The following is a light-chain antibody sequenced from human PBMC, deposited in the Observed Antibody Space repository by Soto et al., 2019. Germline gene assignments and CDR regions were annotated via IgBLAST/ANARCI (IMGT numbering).Light chain of an antibody. CDR2: DAS. Sequence: EIVLTQSPATLSLSPGEGATLSCRASHTVRSNYLAWYQQKPGQAPRLLIYDASSRATGIPDRFSGGGSGTDFTLTISRLEPEDFAVYYCQQFSSYPLTFGGGTKVDIK. V-gene: IGKV3-20*01. CDR3: QQFSSYPLT. J-gene: IGKJ4*01. CDR1: HTVRSNY.